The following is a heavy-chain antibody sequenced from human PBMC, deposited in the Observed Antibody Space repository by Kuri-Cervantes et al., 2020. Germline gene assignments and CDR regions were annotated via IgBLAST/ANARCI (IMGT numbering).Heavy chain of an antibody. CDR2: IYSGGSS. V-gene: IGHV3-53*05. CDR1: GFTVSRNY. Sequence: GESLKISCAASGFTVSRNYMSWVRQAPGKGLEWVSVIYSGGSSYYADSVKARFTISRDNSKNTLYLQLNSLRAEDTAVYYCAKAKGSYYDSSGYTVDYWGQGNLVTVSS. J-gene: IGHJ4*02. CDR3: AKAKGSYYDSSGYTVDY. D-gene: IGHD3-22*01.